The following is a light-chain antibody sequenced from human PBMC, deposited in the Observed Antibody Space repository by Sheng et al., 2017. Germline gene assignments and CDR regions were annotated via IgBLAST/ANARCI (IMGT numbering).Light chain of an antibody. CDR1: QGISNH. CDR2: GAS. V-gene: IGKV1-17*03. Sequence: DIQMTQSPSTLSASIGDKVTITCRASQGISNHVVWLQQKPGKVPKRLIYGASSLQSGVPSRFSGSGSGTEFTLTISSLQPEDFATYYCLQHNSYPRTFGQGTKVEVK. CDR3: LQHNSYPRT. J-gene: IGKJ1*01.